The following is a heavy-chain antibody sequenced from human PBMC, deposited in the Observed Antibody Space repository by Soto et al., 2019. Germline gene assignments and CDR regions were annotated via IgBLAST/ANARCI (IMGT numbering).Heavy chain of an antibody. V-gene: IGHV4-59*01. CDR3: ARRYCSGDYCYSSALDI. Sequence: ASETLSLTCTVSGGSISNFYWSWIRQPPGKGLEWIGYIYDSGSTNYNPSLKSRVAISADTSRNHFSLKLTSLTAADTAVYYCARRYCSGDYCYSSALDIWGQGTMVTVSS. CDR2: IYDSGST. CDR1: GGSISNFY. J-gene: IGHJ3*02. D-gene: IGHD2-15*01.